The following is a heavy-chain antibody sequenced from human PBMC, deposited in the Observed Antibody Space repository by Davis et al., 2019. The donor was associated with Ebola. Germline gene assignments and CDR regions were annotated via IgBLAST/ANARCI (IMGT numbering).Heavy chain of an antibody. CDR2: LYHGGGT. CDR1: GGYISGYY. J-gene: IGHJ5*02. V-gene: IGHV4-59*08. CDR3: ARRGTSSWYAGWFDP. Sequence: SETLSLTCTVSGGYISGYYWSWIRQPPGKGLEWIGNLYHGGGTNYNPSLKSRVTISVDTSKNQFSLKLSSVTAADTAMYYCARRGTSSWYAGWFDPWGQGTLVTVSS. D-gene: IGHD6-13*01.